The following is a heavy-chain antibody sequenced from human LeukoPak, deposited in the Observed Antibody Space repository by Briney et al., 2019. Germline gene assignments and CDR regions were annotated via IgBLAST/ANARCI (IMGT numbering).Heavy chain of an antibody. Sequence: ASVKVSCKASGYTFTSYAMNWVRQAPGQGLEWMGWINPNSGGTNYAQKFQGRVTMTRDTSISTAYMELSRLRSDDTAVYYCAREFRYCSSTSCKGGYYFDYWGQGTLVTVSS. D-gene: IGHD2-2*01. CDR2: INPNSGGT. CDR3: AREFRYCSSTSCKGGYYFDY. V-gene: IGHV1-2*02. J-gene: IGHJ4*02. CDR1: GYTFTSYA.